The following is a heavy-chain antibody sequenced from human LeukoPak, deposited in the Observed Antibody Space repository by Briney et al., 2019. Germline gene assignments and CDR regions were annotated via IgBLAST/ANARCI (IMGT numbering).Heavy chain of an antibody. Sequence: SETLSLTCTVSGGSISSGDYYWSWIRQPPGKGLEWIGYIYYSGSTNYNPSLKSRVTISVDTSKNQFSLKLSSVTAADTAVYYCARDGDGYSSGWYPGSFDYWGQGTLVTVSS. CDR1: GGSISSGDYY. D-gene: IGHD6-19*01. CDR3: ARDGDGYSSGWYPGSFDY. J-gene: IGHJ4*02. CDR2: IYYSGST. V-gene: IGHV4-61*08.